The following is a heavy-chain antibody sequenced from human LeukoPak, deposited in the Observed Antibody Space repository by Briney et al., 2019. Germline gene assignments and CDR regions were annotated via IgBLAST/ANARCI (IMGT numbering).Heavy chain of an antibody. V-gene: IGHV5-51*01. CDR2: IYPGDSDT. D-gene: IGHD3-10*01. CDR3: ARHKGSADWCDP. CDR1: GYSFTSYW. Sequence: GESLTISCQATGYSFTSYWIAWVRQMPGKGLEWMGTIYPGDSDTRYSQSFQGQVTMSADKSISTAYLQWSSLRASDTAMYYCARHKGSADWCDPWGQGTLVTVSS. J-gene: IGHJ5*02.